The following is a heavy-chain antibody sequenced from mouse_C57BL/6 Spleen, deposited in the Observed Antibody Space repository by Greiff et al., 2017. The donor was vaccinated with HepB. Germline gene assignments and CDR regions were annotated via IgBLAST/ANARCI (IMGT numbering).Heavy chain of an antibody. V-gene: IGHV1-50*01. CDR3: ARYGRAMDY. J-gene: IGHJ4*01. CDR2: IDPSDSYT. CDR1: GYTFTSYW. D-gene: IGHD1-1*01. Sequence: QVQLQQPGAELVKPGASVKLSCKASGYTFTSYWMQWVKQRPGQGLEWIGEIDPSDSYTNYNQKFKGKATLTVDTSSSTAYMQLSSLTSEDSAVYYCARYGRAMDYWGQGTSVTVSS.